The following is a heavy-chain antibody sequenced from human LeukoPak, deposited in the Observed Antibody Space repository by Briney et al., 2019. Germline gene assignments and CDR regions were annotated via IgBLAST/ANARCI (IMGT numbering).Heavy chain of an antibody. J-gene: IGHJ3*02. V-gene: IGHV1-69*06. CDR2: IIPIFGTA. CDR3: ARAADVVVAATHDAFDI. CDR1: GGTFSSYA. Sequence: SVKVSCKASGGTFSSYAISWVRQAPGQGLEWMGGIIPIFGTANYAQKFQGRVTITADKSTSTAYMELSSLRSEDTAVYHCARAADVVVAATHDAFDIWGQGTMVTVSS. D-gene: IGHD2-15*01.